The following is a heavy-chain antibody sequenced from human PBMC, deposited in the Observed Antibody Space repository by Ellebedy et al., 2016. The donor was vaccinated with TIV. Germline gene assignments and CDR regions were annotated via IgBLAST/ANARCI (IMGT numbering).Heavy chain of an antibody. CDR3: ARGYYDFWSGYPAVIAFDI. V-gene: IGHV1-69*13. CDR1: GGTFSSYA. CDR2: IIPIFGTA. D-gene: IGHD3-3*01. J-gene: IGHJ3*02. Sequence: SVKVSCXASGGTFSSYAISWVRQAPGQGLEWMGGIIPIFGTANYAQKFQGRVTITADESTSTAYMELSSLRSEDTAVYYCARGYYDFWSGYPAVIAFDIWGQGTMVTVSS.